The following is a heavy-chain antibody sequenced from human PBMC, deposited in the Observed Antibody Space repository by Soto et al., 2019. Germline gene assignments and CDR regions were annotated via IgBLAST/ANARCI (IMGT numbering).Heavy chain of an antibody. D-gene: IGHD5-12*01. J-gene: IGHJ4*02. Sequence: EVQLLESGGGLVQPGGSLRLSCAASGFTFSGFAMNWVRQPPGKGLEWVSSVDYTGSYTFYAASVKGRLTISRDNSKNMFYLELNSLRAEDTAVYYCAKRSGGFSEFDYWGQGTLVIVSS. V-gene: IGHV3-23*01. CDR1: GFTFSGFA. CDR3: AKRSGGFSEFDY. CDR2: VDYTGSYT.